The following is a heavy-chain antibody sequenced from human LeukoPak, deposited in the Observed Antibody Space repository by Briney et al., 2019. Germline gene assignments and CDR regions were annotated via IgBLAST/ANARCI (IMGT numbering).Heavy chain of an antibody. CDR3: ARSPAVRGFGELIELDYYYYYMDV. J-gene: IGHJ6*03. D-gene: IGHD3-10*01. CDR2: ISAYNGDT. V-gene: IGHV1-18*01. Sequence: GASVKVSCKTSGYSFTSYGISWVRQAPGQGLEWMGWISAYNGDTNYAQKLQGRVTMTTDTSTSTAYMELRSLRSDDTAVYYCARSPAVRGFGELIELDYYYYYMDVWGKGTTVTISS. CDR1: GYSFTSYG.